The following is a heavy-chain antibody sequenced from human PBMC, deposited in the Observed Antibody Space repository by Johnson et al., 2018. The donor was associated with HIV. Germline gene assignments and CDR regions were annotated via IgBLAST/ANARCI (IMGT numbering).Heavy chain of an antibody. CDR2: IKQDGSEK. CDR3: ARGRAYYYDSSGDAVDI. J-gene: IGHJ3*02. V-gene: IGHV3-7*03. D-gene: IGHD3-22*01. CDR1: GFTFSSYW. Sequence: EQLVESGGGLVQPGGSLRLSCAASGFTFSSYWMSWVRQAPGKGLEWVANIKQDGSEKYHADSVKGRFTISRDNSKNTLYLQMNSLRAEDTAVYYCARGRAYYYDSSGDAVDIWGQGTMVTVSS.